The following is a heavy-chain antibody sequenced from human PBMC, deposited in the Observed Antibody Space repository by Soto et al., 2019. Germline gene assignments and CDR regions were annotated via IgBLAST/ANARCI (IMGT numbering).Heavy chain of an antibody. Sequence: GGSLRLSCAASGFIFNEYGMHWVRQAPGKGLEWVAVIWYDGSNKYYADSVRGRFTFSRDNSRNTMSLQMNSLRAEDTAIYYCARWGCSGSNCNLNQRSFDLWGQGTLVTVSS. CDR1: GFIFNEYG. CDR3: ARWGCSGSNCNLNQRSFDL. J-gene: IGHJ4*02. V-gene: IGHV3-33*01. CDR2: IWYDGSNK. D-gene: IGHD2-15*01.